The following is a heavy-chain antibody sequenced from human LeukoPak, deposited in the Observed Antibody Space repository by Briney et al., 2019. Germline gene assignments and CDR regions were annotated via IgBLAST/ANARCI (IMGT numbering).Heavy chain of an antibody. CDR1: AFPFSSYS. CDR2: ISYSSSTI. D-gene: IGHD1-1*01. V-gene: IGHV3-48*02. CDR3: ASAGSTTLSSWFDH. Sequence: GGSLRLSCAASAFPFSSYSMTWVRQAPGKGLAWLSYISYSSSTIFYAESVKGRFTISRDNDKNSLYLQMNSLRDEDTAVYYCASAGSTTLSSWFDHWGQGSLVTVSS. J-gene: IGHJ5*02.